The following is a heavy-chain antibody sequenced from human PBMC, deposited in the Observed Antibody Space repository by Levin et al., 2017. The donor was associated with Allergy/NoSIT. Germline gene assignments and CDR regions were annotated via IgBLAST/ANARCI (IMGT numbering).Heavy chain of an antibody. CDR3: TRIRSRNPTDGFEV. CDR2: IYHSGSA. Sequence: SQTLSLTCSVSGDSISRYYWTWIRQSPGKGLEYIGYIYHSGSANYNPSLKSRVTLSVDTSKKQFSLNLTSVTPADTAIYYCTRIRSRNPTDGFEVWGPGTMVTVSS. J-gene: IGHJ3*01. V-gene: IGHV4-59*01. D-gene: IGHD2-15*01. CDR1: GDSISRYY.